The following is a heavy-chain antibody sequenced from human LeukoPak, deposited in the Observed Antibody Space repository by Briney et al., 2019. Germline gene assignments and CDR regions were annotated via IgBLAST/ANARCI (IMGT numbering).Heavy chain of an antibody. Sequence: PGGSLRLSCAASGFTFSSHSMNWVRQAPGKGLEWVSSISSSSSYIYYADSVKGRFTISRDNAKNSLYLQMNSLRAEDTAVYYCARDIVVATGYGMDVWGQGTRSPSP. CDR2: ISSSSSYI. J-gene: IGHJ6*02. CDR3: ARDIVVATGYGMDV. V-gene: IGHV3-21*01. CDR1: GFTFSSHS. D-gene: IGHD5-12*01.